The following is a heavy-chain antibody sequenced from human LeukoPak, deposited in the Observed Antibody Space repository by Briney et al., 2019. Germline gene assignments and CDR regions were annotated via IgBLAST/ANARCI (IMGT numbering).Heavy chain of an antibody. CDR3: ARHLYDSSGYYPYYFDY. Sequence: SETLSLTXAVSGYSISSGYYWGWIRQPPGKGLEWIGSIYHSGSTYYNPSLKSRVTISVDTSKNQFSLKLSSVTAADTAVYYCARHLYDSSGYYPYYFDYWGQGTLVTVSS. J-gene: IGHJ4*02. V-gene: IGHV4-38-2*01. D-gene: IGHD3-22*01. CDR1: GYSISSGYY. CDR2: IYHSGST.